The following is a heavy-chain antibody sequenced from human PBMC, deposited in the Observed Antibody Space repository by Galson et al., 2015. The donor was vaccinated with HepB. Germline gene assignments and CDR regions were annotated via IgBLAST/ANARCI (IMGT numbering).Heavy chain of an antibody. Sequence: QSGAEVKRPGESLTISCTGSGYSFTSYWISWVLQMPGKGLEWMGRIDPSDSYTNYSPSFQGHVTISADKSISTAYLQWSSLKASDTAMYYCAVVPAARDFGWFDPWGQGTLVTVSS. CDR2: IDPSDSYT. D-gene: IGHD2-2*01. J-gene: IGHJ5*02. CDR1: GYSFTSYW. CDR3: AVVPAARDFGWFDP. V-gene: IGHV5-10-1*01.